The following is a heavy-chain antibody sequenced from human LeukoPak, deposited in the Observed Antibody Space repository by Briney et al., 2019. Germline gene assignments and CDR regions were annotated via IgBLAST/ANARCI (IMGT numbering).Heavy chain of an antibody. V-gene: IGHV4-59*01. CDR3: ARGGGYHRN. D-gene: IGHD5-12*01. J-gene: IGHJ4*02. CDR2: IYYGGST. CDR1: GGSITSCY. Sequence: PSETLSLTCTVSGGSITSCYWSWIRQPPGKGLEWIGYIYYGGSTNYNPSLKSRVTISVDTSKSQFSLKLSSVTAADTAVYYCARGGGYHRNWGQGTLVTVSS.